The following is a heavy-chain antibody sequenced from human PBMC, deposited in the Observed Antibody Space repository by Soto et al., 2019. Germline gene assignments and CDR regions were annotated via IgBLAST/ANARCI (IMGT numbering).Heavy chain of an antibody. D-gene: IGHD3-3*01. V-gene: IGHV1-46*04. CDR3: ARSLGESTSLFAY. J-gene: IGHJ4*02. Sequence: QVQLVQSGAEMKQPGASVKLSCQASGYIFIHCFMHWVRQAPGQGLERMGGINPSSGTTTYAQKVQGRGTVTRETSTSTLYMELSSMGSGDTAMYYCARSLGESTSLFAYWGQGSLVTVSA. CDR1: GYIFIHCF. CDR2: INPSSGTT.